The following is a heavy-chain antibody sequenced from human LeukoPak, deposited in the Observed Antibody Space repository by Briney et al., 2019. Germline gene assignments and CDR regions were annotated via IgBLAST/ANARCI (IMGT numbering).Heavy chain of an antibody. D-gene: IGHD3-3*01. CDR2: TYYSGST. CDR1: GGSFSGYY. V-gene: IGHV4-59*01. J-gene: IGHJ6*03. Sequence: SETLSLTCAVYGGSFSGYYWSWIRQPPGKGLEGIGYTYYSGSTNYNPSLKSRVTISVDTSKNQFSLKLSSVTAADTAVYYCARDVTFWSGYSYYYYYMDVWGKGTTVTVSS. CDR3: ARDVTFWSGYSYYYYYMDV.